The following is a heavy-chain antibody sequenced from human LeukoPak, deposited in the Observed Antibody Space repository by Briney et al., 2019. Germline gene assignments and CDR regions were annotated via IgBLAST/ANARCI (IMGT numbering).Heavy chain of an antibody. CDR1: GGSFRGYY. D-gene: IGHD3-22*01. CDR3: ARDSRYDYYDGLASRY. V-gene: IGHV4-34*01. CDR2: INHSGST. Sequence: SETLSLTCAVYGGSFRGYYGRWIRQPPGKGLEWIGEINHSGSTNYNPSLKSRVTMSVDMSKHQFFLKLSSVTAADTAMFYCARDSRYDYYDGLASRYWGQGTLVTVSS. J-gene: IGHJ4*02.